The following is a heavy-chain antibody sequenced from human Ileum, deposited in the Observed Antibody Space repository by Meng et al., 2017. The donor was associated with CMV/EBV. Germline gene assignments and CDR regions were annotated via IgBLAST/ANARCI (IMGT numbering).Heavy chain of an antibody. V-gene: IGHV3-7*01. Sequence: GESLKISCAASGFTFSSYWMSWVRQAPGKGLEWVANIRQDGNTIYYVDSVKGRFTISRDNANNSLYLQMNSLRAEDTAVYYCARVHAIHFDYWGQGTLVTVSS. J-gene: IGHJ4*02. CDR1: GFTFSSYW. D-gene: IGHD2-8*01. CDR3: ARVHAIHFDY. CDR2: IRQDGNTI.